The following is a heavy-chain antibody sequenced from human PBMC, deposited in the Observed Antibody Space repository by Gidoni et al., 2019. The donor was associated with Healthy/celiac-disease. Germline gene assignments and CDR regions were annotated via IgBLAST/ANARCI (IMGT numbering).Heavy chain of an antibody. Sequence: QVQLVQSGAEVKKPGASVKVSCKASGYTFTGYYMHWVRQAPGQGLEWMGWINPNSGGTNYAQKFQGRVTMTRDTSISTAYMELSRLRSDDTAVYYCARSYYCSSTSCYGYTGGYYYYYGMDVWGQGTTVTVSS. CDR3: ARSYYCSSTSCYGYTGGYYYYYGMDV. CDR2: INPNSGGT. V-gene: IGHV1-2*02. J-gene: IGHJ6*02. CDR1: GYTFTGYY. D-gene: IGHD2-2*01.